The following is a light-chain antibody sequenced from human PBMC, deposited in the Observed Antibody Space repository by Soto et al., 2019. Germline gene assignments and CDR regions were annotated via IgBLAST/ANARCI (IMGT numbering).Light chain of an antibody. V-gene: IGKV3-11*01. CDR3: QQRSNWPPARS. Sequence: EVVLTQSPATLSLSPGDRATLSCRASQSVNNFLAWYQQKPGQTPRLLIYDASKRATGIPGRFSGSGSGTDFTLTISSLEPEDCAVYYCQQRSNWPPARSFGGGTKVDIK. CDR1: QSVNNF. CDR2: DAS. J-gene: IGKJ4*01.